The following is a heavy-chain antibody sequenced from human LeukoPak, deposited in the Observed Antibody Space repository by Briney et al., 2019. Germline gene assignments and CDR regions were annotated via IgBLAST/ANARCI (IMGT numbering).Heavy chain of an antibody. CDR2: IYTSGST. CDR1: GGSISSYY. Sequence: SETLSLTCTVSGGSISSYYWSWIRQPAGKGLEWIGRIYTSGSTNYNPSLKSRVTMSVDTSKNQFSLKLSSVTAADTAVYYCACGDYYDSSGYYFSNWGQGTLVTVSS. V-gene: IGHV4-4*07. D-gene: IGHD3-22*01. CDR3: ACGDYYDSSGYYFSN. J-gene: IGHJ4*02.